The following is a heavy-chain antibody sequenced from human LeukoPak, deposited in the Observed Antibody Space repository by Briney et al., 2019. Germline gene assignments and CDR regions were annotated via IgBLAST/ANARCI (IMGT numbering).Heavy chain of an antibody. Sequence: GGSLRLSCAVSGITLSNYGMSWVRQAPGKGLEWISYITSSGTTIYYADSVKGRFTISRDNAKNSLFLQLNSLRAEDTAVYFCARDLSGGNLDYWGQGALVTVAS. D-gene: IGHD6-19*01. CDR1: GITLSNYG. CDR2: ITSSGTTI. J-gene: IGHJ4*02. CDR3: ARDLSGGNLDY. V-gene: IGHV3-48*04.